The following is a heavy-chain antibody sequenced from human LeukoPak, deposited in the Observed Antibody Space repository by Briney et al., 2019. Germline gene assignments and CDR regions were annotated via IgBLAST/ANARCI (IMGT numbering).Heavy chain of an antibody. V-gene: IGHV1-18*01. D-gene: IGHD3-22*01. Sequence: VASVKVSCKASGYTFTSYGISWVRQAPGQGLEWMGWISAYNGNTNYVQKLQGRVTMTTDTSTSTAYMELRSLRSDDTVVYYCARDYGGYYDSSGYPPPGYWGQGTLVTVSS. J-gene: IGHJ4*02. CDR3: ARDYGGYYDSSGYPPPGY. CDR1: GYTFTSYG. CDR2: ISAYNGNT.